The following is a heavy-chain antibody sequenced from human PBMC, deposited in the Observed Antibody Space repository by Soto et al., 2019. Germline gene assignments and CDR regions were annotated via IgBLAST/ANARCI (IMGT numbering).Heavy chain of an antibody. CDR3: AKSKGGPAAIFSGWYFDL. Sequence: EVQLLESGGGLVQPGGSLRLSCAASGFTFSSYAMSWVRQAPGKGLEWVSAISGSGGSTYYADSVKGRFTISRDNSKKTLYLEMNGLRAEDTAVYYCAKSKGGPAAIFSGWYFDLWGRGTLVTVSS. J-gene: IGHJ2*01. D-gene: IGHD2-2*02. CDR1: GFTFSSYA. V-gene: IGHV3-23*01. CDR2: ISGSGGST.